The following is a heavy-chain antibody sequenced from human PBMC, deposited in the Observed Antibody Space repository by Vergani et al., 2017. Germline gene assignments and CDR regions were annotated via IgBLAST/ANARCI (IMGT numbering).Heavy chain of an antibody. CDR1: GGTFSSYA. J-gene: IGHJ6*03. V-gene: IGHV1-69*01. D-gene: IGHD2-2*01. CDR2: IIPIFGTA. Sequence: QVQLVQSGAEVKKPGSSVKVSCKASGGTFSSYAISWVRQAPGQGLEWMGGIIPIFGTANYAQKLQGRVTITADESTSTAYMVLSSLRSEDTAVYYCARAPLGYCSSTSCSHYYYYSYMDVWGKATTVTVSS. CDR3: ARAPLGYCSSTSCSHYYYYSYMDV.